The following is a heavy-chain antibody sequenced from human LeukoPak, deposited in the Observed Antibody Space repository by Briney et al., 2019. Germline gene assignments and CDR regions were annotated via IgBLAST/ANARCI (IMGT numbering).Heavy chain of an antibody. CDR2: ISYDGSNK. CDR1: GFTFSSYA. Sequence: GRSLRLSCAASGFTFSSYAMHWVRQAPGKGLEWVAVISYDGSNKYYADSVKGRFTISRDKSKNTLYLQMNSLRAEDTAVYYCARDHRGGYDPDYFDYWGQGTLVTVSS. D-gene: IGHD5-12*01. V-gene: IGHV3-30-3*01. CDR3: ARDHRGGYDPDYFDY. J-gene: IGHJ4*02.